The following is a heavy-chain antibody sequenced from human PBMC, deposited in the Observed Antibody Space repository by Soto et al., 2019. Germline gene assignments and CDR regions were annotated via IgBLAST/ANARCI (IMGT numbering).Heavy chain of an antibody. J-gene: IGHJ4*02. D-gene: IGHD2-2*01. Sequence: QITLNESGPTLVKPTQTLTLTCTFSGFSLSTRDVGVGWIRQPPGEALEWLGVVYWDDSKTYSPSLESRLTTTRDTSKNQVVLRMTKMDPVHKATYYWAHCRGGVASFWGQGTLVTVSS. CDR1: GFSLSTRDVG. CDR2: VYWDDSK. CDR3: AHCRGGVASF. V-gene: IGHV2-5*02.